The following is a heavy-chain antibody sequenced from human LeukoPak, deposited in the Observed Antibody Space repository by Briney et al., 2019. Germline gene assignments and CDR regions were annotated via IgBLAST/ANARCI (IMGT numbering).Heavy chain of an antibody. V-gene: IGHV4-59*08. Sequence: SETLSLTCTVSGGSISSYYWSWIRQPPGKGLEWIGYIYYSGSTNYNPSLKSRVTISVDTSKNQFSLKLSSVTAADTAVYYCARHQRLGPGWFDPWGQGTLVTVSS. CDR2: IYYSGST. CDR1: GGSISSYY. CDR3: ARHQRLGPGWFDP. D-gene: IGHD6-25*01. J-gene: IGHJ5*02.